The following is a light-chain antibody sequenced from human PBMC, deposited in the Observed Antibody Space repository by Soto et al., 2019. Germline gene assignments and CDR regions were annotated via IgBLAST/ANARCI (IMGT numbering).Light chain of an antibody. CDR1: QAVNTR. J-gene: IGKJ1*01. V-gene: IGKV3-11*01. CDR2: LAS. CDR3: HQRQSWPRT. Sequence: VLTQSPATLSSFPVDRVTLSCGASQAVNTRLAWYQHRPGQAPRLLIYLASNRAAGVPARFSGSGSGTDFTLTISDVEPEDFAVYYCHQRQSWPRTFGQGTKVDIK.